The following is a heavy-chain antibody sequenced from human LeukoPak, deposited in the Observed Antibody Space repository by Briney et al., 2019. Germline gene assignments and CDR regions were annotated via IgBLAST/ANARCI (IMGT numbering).Heavy chain of an antibody. J-gene: IGHJ6*03. CDR1: GGSISSYF. CDR3: ARGSYYYMDV. CDR2: IYNSGST. Sequence: WETLSLTCTVSGGSISSYFCSWIRQPPGKGLEWIGYIYNSGSTKYNPSLKSRVIISVDTSKNQFSLKLSSVTAADTAVYYCARGSYYYMDVWGKGTTVTVSS. V-gene: IGHV4-59*01.